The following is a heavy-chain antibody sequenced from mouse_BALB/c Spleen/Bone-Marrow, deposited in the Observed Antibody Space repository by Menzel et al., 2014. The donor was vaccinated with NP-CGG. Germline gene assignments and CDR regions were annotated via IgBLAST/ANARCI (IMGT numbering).Heavy chain of an antibody. J-gene: IGHJ2*01. CDR2: IDPANGNT. V-gene: IGHV14-3*02. Sequence: AQLQQSGAELVKPGASVKLSCTGSGFNIKDTYMHWVKQRPEQGLEWIGRIDPANGNTKYDPKFQGKATITADTSSNTAYLQLSSLTSEDTAVYYCASYYRYSFDYWGQGTTLTVSS. CDR3: ASYYRYSFDY. CDR1: GFNIKDTY. D-gene: IGHD2-14*01.